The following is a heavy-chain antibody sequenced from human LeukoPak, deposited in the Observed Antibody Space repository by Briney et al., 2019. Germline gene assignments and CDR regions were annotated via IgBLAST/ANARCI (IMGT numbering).Heavy chain of an antibody. CDR1: GFTFSSYA. CDR3: AKDSDPDIAVAGIAYQH. Sequence: GGSLRLSCAASGFTFSSYAMSWVRQAPGKGLEWVSAISGSGGSTYYADSVKGRFTISRDNSKNTLYLQMNSLRAEDTAVYYCAKDSDPDIAVAGIAYQHWGQGTLVTVSP. V-gene: IGHV3-23*01. D-gene: IGHD6-19*01. CDR2: ISGSGGST. J-gene: IGHJ1*01.